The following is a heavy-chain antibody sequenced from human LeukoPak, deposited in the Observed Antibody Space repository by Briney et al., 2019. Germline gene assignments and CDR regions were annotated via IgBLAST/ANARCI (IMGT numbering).Heavy chain of an antibody. J-gene: IGHJ6*03. V-gene: IGHV4-59*01. CDR1: GGSISSYY. D-gene: IGHD3-16*01. CDR2: IYYSRST. CDR3: ARGGAAGYYYYYMDV. Sequence: PSETLSLTCTVSGGSISSYYWSWIRQPPGKGLEWIGYIYYSRSTNYNPSLKSRVTISVDTSKNQFSLKLSSVTAADTAVYYCARGGAAGYYYYYMDVWGKGTTVTISS.